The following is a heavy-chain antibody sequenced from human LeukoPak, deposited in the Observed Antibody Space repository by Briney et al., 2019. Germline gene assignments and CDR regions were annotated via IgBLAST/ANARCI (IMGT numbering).Heavy chain of an antibody. CDR2: INRSGST. D-gene: IGHD6-19*01. CDR1: GGSFSGYY. V-gene: IGHV4-34*01. CDR3: ARLTPIYSSGWFRDYYYYYYMDV. J-gene: IGHJ6*03. Sequence: SETLSLTCAVYGGSFSGYYWSWIRQPPGKGLEWIGEINRSGSTNYNPSLKSRVTISVDTSKNQFSLKLSSVTAADTAVYYCARLTPIYSSGWFRDYYYYYYMDVWGKGTTVTISS.